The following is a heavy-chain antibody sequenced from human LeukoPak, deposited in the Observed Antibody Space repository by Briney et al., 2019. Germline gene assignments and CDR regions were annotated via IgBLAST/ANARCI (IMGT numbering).Heavy chain of an antibody. V-gene: IGHV3-53*01. CDR1: GIAVSGNY. Sequence: GSLRLSCAASGIAVSGNYMSWVRQAPGKGLEWVSFISINTNTFYADSVRGRFTISRDTSKNTLLLQTNSLRDEDSAIYYCAIAQTWDGLFESWGQGTLVTVSS. J-gene: IGHJ4*02. CDR3: AIAQTWDGLFES. CDR2: ISINTNT. D-gene: IGHD1-26*01.